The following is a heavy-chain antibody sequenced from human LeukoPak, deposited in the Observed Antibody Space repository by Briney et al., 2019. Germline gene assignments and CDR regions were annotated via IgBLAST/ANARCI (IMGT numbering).Heavy chain of an antibody. CDR1: GGSISSSSYY. V-gene: IGHV4-39*01. D-gene: IGHD3-16*01. J-gene: IGHJ4*02. Sequence: SETLSLTCTVSGGSISSSSYYWGWIRQPPGKGLEWIGSIYYSGSTYYNPSLKSRVTISVDTSKNQFSLKLSSVTAADTAVYYCVGTTFFDYWGQGTLVTVSS. CDR2: IYYSGST. CDR3: VGTTFFDY.